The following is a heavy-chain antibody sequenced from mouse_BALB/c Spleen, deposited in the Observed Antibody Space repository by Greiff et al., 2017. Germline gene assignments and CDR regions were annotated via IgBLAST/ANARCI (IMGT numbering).Heavy chain of an antibody. CDR3: ARYKGSTYAMDY. Sequence: VQLKESGPSLVKPSQTLSLTCSVTGDSITSGYWNWIRKFPGNKLEYMGYISYSGSTYCNPSLKSRISITRDTSKNQYYLQLNSVTTEDTATYYCARYKGSTYAMDYWGQGTSVTVSS. CDR1: GDSITSGY. CDR2: ISYSGST. V-gene: IGHV3-8*02. J-gene: IGHJ4*01. D-gene: IGHD3-3*01.